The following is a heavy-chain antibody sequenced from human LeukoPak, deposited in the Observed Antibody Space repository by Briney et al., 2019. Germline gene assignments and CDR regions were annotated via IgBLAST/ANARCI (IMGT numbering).Heavy chain of an antibody. CDR2: IYNGGST. Sequence: SETLSLTCTVSGGSISTYYWSWIRKPPGKGLEWIGHIYNGGSTNYSSSLKSRVTISVDTSKNQFSLKLSSVTAADTAVYYCARFKRAGGWSYFDYWGQGTLVTVSS. D-gene: IGHD6-19*01. J-gene: IGHJ4*02. V-gene: IGHV4-59*01. CDR3: ARFKRAGGWSYFDY. CDR1: GGSISTYY.